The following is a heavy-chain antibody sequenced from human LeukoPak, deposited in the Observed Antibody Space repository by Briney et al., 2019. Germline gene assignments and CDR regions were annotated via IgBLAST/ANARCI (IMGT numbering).Heavy chain of an antibody. Sequence: GGSLRLSCAASGFTFSSYAMSWVRQAPGKGLEWVSAISGSGGSTYYADSVNGRFTISRDNSKNTLYLQMNSLRAEDTAVYYCAKVHGFGAEITYYYYYMDVWGKGTTVTVSS. CDR2: ISGSGGST. J-gene: IGHJ6*03. D-gene: IGHD3-3*01. CDR1: GFTFSSYA. V-gene: IGHV3-23*01. CDR3: AKVHGFGAEITYYYYYMDV.